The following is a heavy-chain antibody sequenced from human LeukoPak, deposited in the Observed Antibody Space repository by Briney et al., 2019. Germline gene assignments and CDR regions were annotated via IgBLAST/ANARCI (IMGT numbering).Heavy chain of an antibody. J-gene: IGHJ4*02. CDR1: GYTFTSYG. Sequence: SCKASGYTFTSYGINWVRQAPGKGLEWVSSISSSSSYIYYADSVKGRFTISRDNAKNSLYLQMNSLRAEDTAVYYCARDESITGTSVDYWGQGTLVTVSS. CDR2: ISSSSSYI. D-gene: IGHD1-20*01. CDR3: ARDESITGTSVDY. V-gene: IGHV3-21*01.